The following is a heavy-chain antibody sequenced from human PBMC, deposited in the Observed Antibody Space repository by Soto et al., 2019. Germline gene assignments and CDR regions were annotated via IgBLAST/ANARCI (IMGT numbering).Heavy chain of an antibody. CDR1: GGSISSGDYY. J-gene: IGHJ4*02. V-gene: IGHV4-30-4*01. CDR3: ARAYRSPANLDY. Sequence: QVQLQESGPGLVKPSQTLSLTCTVSGGSISSGDYYWSWIRQPPGKGLEWIGYIYYSGSTYYNPSPXRXXTISVDTSKSQFSLKLSSVTAADTAVYYCARAYRSPANLDYWGQGTLVTVSS. CDR2: IYYSGST. D-gene: IGHD6-19*01.